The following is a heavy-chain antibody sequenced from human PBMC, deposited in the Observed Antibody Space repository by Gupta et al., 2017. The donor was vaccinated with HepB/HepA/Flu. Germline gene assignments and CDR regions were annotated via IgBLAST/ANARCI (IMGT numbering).Heavy chain of an antibody. CDR1: GFTFSDYY. V-gene: IGHV3-72*01. J-gene: IGHJ6*02. CDR2: IRNKINSYTT. CDR3: ARPDGSGSYFGSMNV. D-gene: IGHD3-10*01. Sequence: DVQLVESGGGLVPPGGSLRLSCEAYGFTFSDYYMAWVRQAPGKGLEWVGRIRNKINSYTTEYAASVKGRFTISRDDSKNSVYLQVNSLKTEDTAVYYCARPDGSGSYFGSMNVWGQGTTVTVSS.